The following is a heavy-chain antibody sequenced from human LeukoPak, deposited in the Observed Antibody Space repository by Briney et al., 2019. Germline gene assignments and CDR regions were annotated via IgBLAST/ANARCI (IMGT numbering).Heavy chain of an antibody. Sequence: SETLSLTCTVSGGSISSYYWSWIRQPPGKGLEWIGYIYTSGSTNYNPSLKSRVTILVDTSKNQFSLKLSSVTAADTAVYYCAREVYYYDSSGYDRYFDNWGQGTLVTVSS. V-gene: IGHV4-4*09. J-gene: IGHJ4*02. CDR1: GGSISSYY. CDR3: AREVYYYDSSGYDRYFDN. D-gene: IGHD3-22*01. CDR2: IYTSGST.